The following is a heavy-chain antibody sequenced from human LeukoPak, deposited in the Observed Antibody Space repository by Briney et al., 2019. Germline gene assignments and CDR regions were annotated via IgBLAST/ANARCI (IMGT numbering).Heavy chain of an antibody. Sequence: GGPLRLSCAASGFTFSGHNMNWVRQAPGKGLEWISFVSISSGTIYYADSVKGRFRISRDNAKSSLDLEMNSLRAEDTAVYYCARAMSTFGGVRNYFDSWGQGTLVTVSS. V-gene: IGHV3-48*04. CDR3: ARAMSTFGGVRNYFDS. D-gene: IGHD3-16*01. CDR2: VSISSGTI. CDR1: GFTFSGHN. J-gene: IGHJ4*02.